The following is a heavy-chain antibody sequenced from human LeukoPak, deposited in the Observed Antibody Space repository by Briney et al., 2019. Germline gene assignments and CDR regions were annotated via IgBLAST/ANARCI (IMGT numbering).Heavy chain of an antibody. CDR1: GFTFSSYS. Sequence: GGSLRLSCAASGFTFSSYSMNWVRQAPGKGLEWVSSISSSSYIYYADSVKGRFTISRDNAKNSLYLQMNSLRAEDTAVYYCARDYYGSGSYFPMDVWGKGTTVTVSS. V-gene: IGHV3-21*01. J-gene: IGHJ6*03. CDR3: ARDYYGSGSYFPMDV. CDR2: ISSSSYI. D-gene: IGHD3-10*01.